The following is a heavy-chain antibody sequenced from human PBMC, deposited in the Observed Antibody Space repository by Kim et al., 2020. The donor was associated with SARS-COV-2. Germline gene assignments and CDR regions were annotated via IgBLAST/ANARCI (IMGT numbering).Heavy chain of an antibody. J-gene: IGHJ6*02. CDR2: ISYDGSDK. Sequence: GGSLRLSCAASGFTFSSYAMHWVRQAPGKGLDWVALISYDGSDKYYADSVQGRFTISRDNSKNTLYLQMNSLRTEDTAVYYCARDAAPIDFWSGYGMDVWGQGTTVTVSS. V-gene: IGHV3-30-3*01. D-gene: IGHD3-3*01. CDR3: ARDAAPIDFWSGYGMDV. CDR1: GFTFSSYA.